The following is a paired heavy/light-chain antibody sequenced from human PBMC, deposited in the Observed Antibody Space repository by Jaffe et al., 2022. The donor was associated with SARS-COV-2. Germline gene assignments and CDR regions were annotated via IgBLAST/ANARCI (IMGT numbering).Light chain of an antibody. V-gene: IGKV4-1*01. CDR2: WAS. CDR3: QQYYNSPLT. Sequence: DIVMTQSPDFLAVSLGERATINCKSSQTVLYSSNNKNYLAWYQQKRGQPPKVLISWASTRKSGVSDRFSGSGSGTDFTLTISNLQAEDVAVYYCQQYYNSPLTFGGGTKVEIK. J-gene: IGKJ4*01. CDR1: QTVLYSSNNKNY.
Heavy chain of an antibody. CDR3: AQTQATVATSWVINDAFDI. CDR2: IFSNGEE. CDR1: GLSLNKARMV. Sequence: QVTLKESGPVVVKPTETLTLTCTVSGLSLNKARMVVSWIRQPPGKALEWLAHIFSNGEESYSTSLRSRLTISRDTSKSQVILTLTNMDPVDTATYYCAQTQATVATSWVINDAFDIWGQGTMVTVSS. V-gene: IGHV2-26*01. D-gene: IGHD5-12*01. J-gene: IGHJ3*02.